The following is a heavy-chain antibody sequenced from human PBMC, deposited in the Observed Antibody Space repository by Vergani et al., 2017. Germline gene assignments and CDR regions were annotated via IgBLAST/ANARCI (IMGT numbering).Heavy chain of an antibody. CDR2: IHYSENT. V-gene: IGHV4-59*11. D-gene: IGHD6-19*01. Sequence: QVNLQESGPGLVKPSETLSLTCSVSFDSIRNLYCNWIRQPPGKGLEWIGSIHYSENTNYNPSPKTRVTISVDTSKNQFSLTLTSVTAADTAVYYCASDTHSGQRADRWGQGILVTVTS. CDR1: FDSIRNLY. CDR3: ASDTHSGQRADR. J-gene: IGHJ5*02.